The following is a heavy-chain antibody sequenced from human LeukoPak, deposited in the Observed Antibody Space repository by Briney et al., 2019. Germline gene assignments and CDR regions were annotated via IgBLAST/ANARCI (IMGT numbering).Heavy chain of an antibody. V-gene: IGHV4-39*07. D-gene: IGHD2-2*02. CDR3: ARVNKDIVVVPAAIPYYYMDV. CDR2: IYYSGST. Sequence: SETLSLTCTVSGGSISSSSYYWGWIRQPPGKGLEWIGSIYYSGSTYYNPSLKSRVTISVDTSKNQFSLKLSSVTAADTAVYYCARVNKDIVVVPAAIPYYYMDVWGKGTTVTVSS. J-gene: IGHJ6*03. CDR1: GGSISSSSYY.